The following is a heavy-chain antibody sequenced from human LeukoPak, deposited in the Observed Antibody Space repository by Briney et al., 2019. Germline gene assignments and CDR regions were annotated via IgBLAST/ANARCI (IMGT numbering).Heavy chain of an antibody. CDR3: AKVGIRISLIVVVFTTADDWYFDL. J-gene: IGHJ2*01. CDR1: EVTFISYA. V-gene: IGHV3-23*01. Sequence: GGSLILPCAAAEVTFISYAMSWFRQAPGEGLEWVSGISGSGGSTYYAESVKGRLTISRDNSKNTLYLQMDSLRAEDTAVYYCAKVGIRISLIVVVFTTADDWYFDLWGRGTLVTVSS. CDR2: ISGSGGST. D-gene: IGHD3-22*01.